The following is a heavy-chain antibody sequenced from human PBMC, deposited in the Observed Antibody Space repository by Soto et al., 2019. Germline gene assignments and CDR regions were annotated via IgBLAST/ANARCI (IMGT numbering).Heavy chain of an antibody. D-gene: IGHD6-19*01. Sequence: QVQLQESGPGLVKPLGTLSLTCTVSGGSISTNNWWMWVRQSPEKELEWIGEIYQSGNTNYNPSFKSRVTMSVDKSKNEFSLKMTSVTAEDTAIYYCARDRGAGTFTGFDYWGQGTLVTVSS. CDR3: ARDRGAGTFTGFDY. J-gene: IGHJ4*02. CDR1: GGSISTNNW. V-gene: IGHV4-4*02. CDR2: IYQSGNT.